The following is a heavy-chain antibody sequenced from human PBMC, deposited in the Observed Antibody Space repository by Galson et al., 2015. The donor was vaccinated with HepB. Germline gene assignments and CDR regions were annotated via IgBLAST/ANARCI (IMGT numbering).Heavy chain of an antibody. Sequence: SVKASCKASGGTFKTYGIDWVRQAPGQGLQWMGGIVPVFGKANYAQNFLDRVTITADESTNTAYMELKRLRSDDTAIYYCARATYGDYVTLDYWGQGTLVTVSS. CDR1: GGTFKTYG. CDR3: ARATYGDYVTLDY. CDR2: IVPVFGKA. J-gene: IGHJ4*02. D-gene: IGHD4-17*01. V-gene: IGHV1-69*13.